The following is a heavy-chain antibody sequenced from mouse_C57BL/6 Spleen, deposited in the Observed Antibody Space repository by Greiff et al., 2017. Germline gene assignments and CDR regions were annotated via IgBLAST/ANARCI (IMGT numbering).Heavy chain of an antibody. CDR2: INPNNGGT. D-gene: IGHD2-1*01. CDR3: ARSTIYYGWVAY. J-gene: IGHJ3*01. CDR1: GYTFTDYN. V-gene: IGHV1-22*01. Sequence: VQLQQSGPELVKPGASVKMSCKASGYTFTDYNMHWVKQSHGKSLEWIGYINPNNGGTSYNQKFKGKATLTVNKSSSTAYMELRSLTSEDSAVYYCARSTIYYGWVAYWGQGTLVTVSA.